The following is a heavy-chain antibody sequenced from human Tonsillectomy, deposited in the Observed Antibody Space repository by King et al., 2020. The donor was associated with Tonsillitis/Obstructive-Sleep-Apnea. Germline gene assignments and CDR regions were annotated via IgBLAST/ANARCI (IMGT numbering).Heavy chain of an antibody. CDR2: ISYDGSNK. V-gene: IGHV3-30*01. CDR1: GFTFSSYA. J-gene: IGHJ3*02. CDR3: ARAIVGVVIDAFDI. Sequence: VQLVESGGGVVQPGRSLRLSCAASGFTFSSYAMHWVRQAPGKGLEWVAVISYDGSNKYYADSVKGRFTISRDNSKNTLYLQMNSLRAEDTAVYYCARAIVGVVIDAFDIWGQGTMVTVSS. D-gene: IGHD3-3*01.